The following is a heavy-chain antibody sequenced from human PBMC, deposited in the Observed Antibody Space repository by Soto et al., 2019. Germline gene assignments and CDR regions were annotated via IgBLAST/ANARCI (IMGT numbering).Heavy chain of an antibody. CDR2: ISAHNGNT. Sequence: QVHLVQSGAEVKKPGASVKVSCKASGYTFTSYGITWVRQAPGQGLEWMGWISAHNGNTDYAQKLQGRVIVTRDTSTSTACMGRRGLISDDTAVYYCARGRYGAYWGQGALVTVSS. V-gene: IGHV1-18*01. CDR1: GYTFTSYG. J-gene: IGHJ4*02. D-gene: IGHD3-10*01. CDR3: ARGRYGAY.